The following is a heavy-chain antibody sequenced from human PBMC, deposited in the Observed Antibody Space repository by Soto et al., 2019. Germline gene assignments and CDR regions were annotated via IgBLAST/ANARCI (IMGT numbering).Heavy chain of an antibody. Sequence: VQLQESGPGLVKPSGTLSLTCTVSGDSFSNYYWTWIRQPPGKGLEWIGYVSYSGKTNYNPSLKSRVTISVDTSKNQFSLNLSSVTVEDTAVYYCARPGGYNDRHAFDVWGQGTMVTVSS. D-gene: IGHD3-22*01. CDR1: GDSFSNYY. CDR3: ARPGGYNDRHAFDV. V-gene: IGHV4-59*08. J-gene: IGHJ3*01. CDR2: VSYSGKT.